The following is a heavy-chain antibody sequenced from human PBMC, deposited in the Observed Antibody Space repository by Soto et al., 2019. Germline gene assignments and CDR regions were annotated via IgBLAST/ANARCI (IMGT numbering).Heavy chain of an antibody. J-gene: IGHJ4*02. V-gene: IGHV3-23*01. CDR2: ISGSGGST. D-gene: IGHD2-2*01. CDR3: AKDPGPRYCSSTSCYGFFDY. CDR1: GFTFSSYA. Sequence: PGGSLRLSCAASGFTFSSYAMSWVRQAPGKGLEWVSAISGSGGSTYYADSVKGRFTISRDNSKNTLYLQMNSLRAEDTAVYYCAKDPGPRYCSSTSCYGFFDYWGQGTLVTVSS.